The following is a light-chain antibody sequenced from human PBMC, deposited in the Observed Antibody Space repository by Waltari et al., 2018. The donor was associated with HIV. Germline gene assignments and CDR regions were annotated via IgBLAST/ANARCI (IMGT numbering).Light chain of an antibody. Sequence: QSVLTQSPSVSGTPGQGVLLSCSGSASIIGNNYVYLYAHLPGTAPKLLIYRNDQRPSGVPDRFSASKSGTSASLGIRGLRSEDEADYYCATWDDSLSAYVFGVGTTVTVL. CDR1: ASIIGNNY. V-gene: IGLV1-47*01. J-gene: IGLJ1*01. CDR2: RND. CDR3: ATWDDSLSAYV.